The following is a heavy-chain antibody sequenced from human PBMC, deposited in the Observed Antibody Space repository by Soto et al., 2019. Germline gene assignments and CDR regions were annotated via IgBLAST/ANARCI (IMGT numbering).Heavy chain of an antibody. CDR2: IYYSGST. D-gene: IGHD4-17*01. V-gene: IGHV4-61*01. Sequence: SETLSLTCAVSGGSISSRKWWSWIRQPPGKGLEWIGYIYYSGSTNYNPSLKSRVAISVDTSKNQFSLKLSSVTAADTAVYYCARRYGASFDYWGQGTLVTVSS. J-gene: IGHJ4*02. CDR3: ARRYGASFDY. CDR1: GGSISSRKW.